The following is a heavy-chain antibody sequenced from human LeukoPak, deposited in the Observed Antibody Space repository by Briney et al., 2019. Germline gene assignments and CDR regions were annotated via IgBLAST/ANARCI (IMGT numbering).Heavy chain of an antibody. D-gene: IGHD5-12*01. Sequence: PSGTLSLTCAVYGGXFSGYYCSWIRQPPGKGLEWIGEINHSGSTNYNPSLKSRVTISVDTSKNQFSLKLSSVTAADTAVYYCARDRYSGYDLRAFDIWGQGTMVTVSS. J-gene: IGHJ3*02. CDR2: INHSGST. CDR3: ARDRYSGYDLRAFDI. V-gene: IGHV4-34*01. CDR1: GGXFSGYY.